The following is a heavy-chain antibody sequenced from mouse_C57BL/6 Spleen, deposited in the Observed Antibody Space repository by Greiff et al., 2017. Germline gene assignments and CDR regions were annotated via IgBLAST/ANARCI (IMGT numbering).Heavy chain of an antibody. D-gene: IGHD2-3*01. V-gene: IGHV5-17*01. CDR2: ISSGSSTI. Sequence: EVKLVESGGGLVKPGGSLKLSCAASGFTFSDYGMHWVRQAPEKGLEWVAYISSGSSTIYYADTVKGRFTFSIDNAKNTLFLQMTSLSSEDTAMYYCTSPYGYYPYWYFDGWGTGTTVTVSS. CDR1: GFTFSDYG. CDR3: TSPYGYYPYWYFDG. J-gene: IGHJ1*03.